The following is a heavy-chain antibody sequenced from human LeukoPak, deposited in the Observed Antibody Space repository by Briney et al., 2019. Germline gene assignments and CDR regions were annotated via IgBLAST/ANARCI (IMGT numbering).Heavy chain of an antibody. CDR1: GFTFSSYW. Sequence: GGSLRLSCAASGFTFSSYWMHWVRQGPGKGLVWVSRINTDGSSMTYADSVKGRFTISRDNAKNTLYLQMNSLRAEDTAVYYCAKDLHSSSWYSPPYFDYWGQGTLVTVSS. CDR2: INTDGSSM. CDR3: AKDLHSSSWYSPPYFDY. V-gene: IGHV3-74*01. D-gene: IGHD6-13*01. J-gene: IGHJ4*02.